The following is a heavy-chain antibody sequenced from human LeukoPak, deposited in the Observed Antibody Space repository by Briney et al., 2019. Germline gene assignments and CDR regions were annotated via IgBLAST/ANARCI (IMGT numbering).Heavy chain of an antibody. Sequence: ASVKVSCKPSGYIFADFGVSWVRQAPGEGLEWMGIINPSGGSTSYAQKFQGRVTMTRDTSTSTVYMELSSLRSEDTAVYYCARVDTIYSSSSEWDFDYWGQGTLVTVSS. D-gene: IGHD6-6*01. CDR3: ARVDTIYSSSSEWDFDY. CDR1: GYIFADFG. V-gene: IGHV1-46*01. CDR2: INPSGGST. J-gene: IGHJ4*02.